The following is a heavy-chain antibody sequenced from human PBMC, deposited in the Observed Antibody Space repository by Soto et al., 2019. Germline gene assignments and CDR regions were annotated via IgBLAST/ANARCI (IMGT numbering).Heavy chain of an antibody. Sequence: EVQLVESGGDLVKPGGSLRLSCAASGFSFYTAWLNWVRQAPGKGLEWVGRIKSKNDGETTDYAAPVKGRFTISRDDSINTLYLQMNSLKTDDTAVYYCVTDTRGSWGQGTLVTVSS. CDR1: GFSFYTAW. V-gene: IGHV3-15*07. D-gene: IGHD3-3*01. J-gene: IGHJ5*02. CDR3: VTDTRGS. CDR2: IKSKNDGETT.